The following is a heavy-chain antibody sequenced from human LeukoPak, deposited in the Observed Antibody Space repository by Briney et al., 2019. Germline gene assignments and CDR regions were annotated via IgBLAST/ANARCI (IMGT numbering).Heavy chain of an antibody. CDR1: GFTFSAYA. Sequence: PGGSLRLSCTASGFTFSAYAMMWVRQAPGKGPDWVSAIRGGGSAFYADSVKGRFTISRDNSKYTLFLQMNSLRAEDTAVYYCARDPNGDYIGAFDMWGPGTMVTVSS. CDR2: IRGGGSA. CDR3: ARDPNGDYIGAFDM. V-gene: IGHV3-23*01. D-gene: IGHD4-17*01. J-gene: IGHJ3*02.